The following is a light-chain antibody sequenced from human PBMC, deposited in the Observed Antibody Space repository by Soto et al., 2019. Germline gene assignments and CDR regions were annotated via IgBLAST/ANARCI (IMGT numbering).Light chain of an antibody. Sequence: IHLSQSPSSLSASVGDRFTVTCRASQGIGTYLVWYQQNSGKAPTVLIYASSTLQTGVPSRFRGSGSGTDFSLTISSLHPEDVETYYCQQVDSYPRTFGQGTKVDIK. CDR2: ASS. V-gene: IGKV1-9*01. CDR1: QGIGTY. CDR3: QQVDSYPRT. J-gene: IGKJ1*01.